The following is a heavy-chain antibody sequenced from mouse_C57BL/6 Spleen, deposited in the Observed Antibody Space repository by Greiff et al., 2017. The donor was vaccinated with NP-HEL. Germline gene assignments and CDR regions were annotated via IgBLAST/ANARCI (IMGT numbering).Heavy chain of an antibody. Sequence: EVKVVESGGGLVKPGGSLKLSCAASGFTFSDYGMHWVRQAPEKGLEWVAYISSGSSTIYYADTVKGRFTISRDNAKHTLFLQMTSLRSEDTAMYYCASGGYGSSFYWYFDVWGTGTTVTVSS. J-gene: IGHJ1*03. D-gene: IGHD1-1*01. CDR2: ISSGSSTI. V-gene: IGHV5-17*01. CDR3: ASGGYGSSFYWYFDV. CDR1: GFTFSDYG.